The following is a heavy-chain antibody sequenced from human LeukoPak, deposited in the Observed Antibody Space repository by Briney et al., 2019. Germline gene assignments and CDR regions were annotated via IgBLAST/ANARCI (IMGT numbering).Heavy chain of an antibody. V-gene: IGHV1-8*01. CDR3: ARAGINNWNYAGGNWFDP. Sequence: ASVKVSCKASGYTFSSYDINWVRQATGQGLEWMGWMNPNSGSTGYAQKFQGRVTMTRNTSISTAYMELSSLRSGDTAVYYCARAGINNWNYAGGNWFDPWGQGTLVTVSS. D-gene: IGHD1-7*01. CDR1: GYTFSSYD. CDR2: MNPNSGST. J-gene: IGHJ5*02.